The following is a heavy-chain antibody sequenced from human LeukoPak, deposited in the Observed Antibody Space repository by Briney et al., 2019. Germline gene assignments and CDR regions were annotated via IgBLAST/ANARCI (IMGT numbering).Heavy chain of an antibody. J-gene: IGHJ4*02. CDR1: GFTFSSYS. Sequence: GGSLRLSCAASGFTFSSYSMNWVRQAPGKGLEWVSSISSSSSYIYYADSVKGRFTISRDNSKNTLYLQMNSLRAEDTAVYYCARDKSSIAAAGPPPDYWGQGTLVTVSS. D-gene: IGHD6-13*01. V-gene: IGHV3-21*01. CDR3: ARDKSSIAAAGPPPDY. CDR2: ISSSSSYI.